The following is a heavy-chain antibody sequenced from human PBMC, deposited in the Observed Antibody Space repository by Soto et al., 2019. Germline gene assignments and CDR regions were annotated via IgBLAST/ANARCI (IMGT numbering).Heavy chain of an antibody. CDR1: GGTFSSCA. D-gene: IGHD5-18*01. V-gene: IGHV1-69*13. Sequence: SVEVSCQASGGTFSSCAISWARQAPGQGLEWMGGIIPIFGTANYAQKFQGRVTITADESTSTAYMELSSLRSEDTAVYYCARDGSYGSFGLMGYFDYWGQGTLVTVSS. CDR2: IIPIFGTA. CDR3: ARDGSYGSFGLMGYFDY. J-gene: IGHJ4*02.